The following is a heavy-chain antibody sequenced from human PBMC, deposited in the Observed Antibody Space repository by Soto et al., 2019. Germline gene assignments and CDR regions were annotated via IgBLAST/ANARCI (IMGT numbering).Heavy chain of an antibody. CDR1: RGAIRSPNC. V-gene: IGHV4-4*02. CDR2: IYHTGNT. Sequence: PSKTPALTCTVSRGAIRSPNCWTWVRQTPGKGLEWIGEIYHTGNTNYNPSLRSRATISVDMSKRQFYLNVTSVTAADTATYYCPTDLTYWGQGTLVTVSS. CDR3: PTDLTY. J-gene: IGHJ4*02.